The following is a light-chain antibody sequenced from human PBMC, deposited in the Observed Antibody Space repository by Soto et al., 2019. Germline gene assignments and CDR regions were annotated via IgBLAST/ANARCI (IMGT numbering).Light chain of an antibody. V-gene: IGKV3D-11*02. CDR1: QSVSNY. CDR2: DAS. J-gene: IGKJ5*01. CDR3: QQRSNWQLT. Sequence: EVVLTQSPATLSMSPGERATLSCRASQSVSNYLAWYQHKPGQSPRLLIFDASNRATGIPVRFSGSGSGTEFTLTISSLEPEDFAIYYCQQRSNWQLTFGQGTRLEMK.